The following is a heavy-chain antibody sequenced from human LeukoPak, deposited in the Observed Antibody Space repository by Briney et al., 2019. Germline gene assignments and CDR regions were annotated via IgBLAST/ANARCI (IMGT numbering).Heavy chain of an antibody. CDR2: ISGSGGST. CDR1: GFTFSSYA. J-gene: IGHJ4*02. D-gene: IGHD3-9*01. CDR3: AKVGYDILTGYPYYFDY. V-gene: IGHV3-23*01. Sequence: GGSLRLSCAASGFTFSSYAMSWVRQAPGKELEWVSAISGSGGSTYYADSVKGRFTISRDNSKNTLYLQMNSLRAEDTAVYYCAKVGYDILTGYPYYFDYWGQGTLVTVSS.